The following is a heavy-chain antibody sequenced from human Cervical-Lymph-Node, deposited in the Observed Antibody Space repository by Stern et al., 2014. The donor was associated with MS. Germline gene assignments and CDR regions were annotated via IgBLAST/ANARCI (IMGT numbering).Heavy chain of an antibody. CDR2: IITIFGIA. J-gene: IGHJ5*02. Sequence: QVQLVQSGAEVKKPGSSVKVSCKASGGTFSSYAISWVRQAPGQGLEWMGGIITIFGIANYAQKFQGRVTIAADKSTSTAYMELSSLRSEDTAVYYCARQIVVVPAAIEYNWFDPWGQGTLVTVSS. CDR1: GGTFSSYA. D-gene: IGHD2-2*01. CDR3: ARQIVVVPAAIEYNWFDP. V-gene: IGHV1-69*17.